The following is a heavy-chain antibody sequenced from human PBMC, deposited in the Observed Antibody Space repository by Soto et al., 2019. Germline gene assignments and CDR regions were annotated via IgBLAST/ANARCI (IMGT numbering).Heavy chain of an antibody. CDR1: GGTFSSYT. CDR3: ARDGYCSGGSCYSIDY. Sequence: QVQLVQSGAEVKKPGSSVKVSCKASGGTFSSYTISWVRQAPGQGLEWMGRIIPILGIANYAQKFQGRVTITADKSTRPAYMELSSLRSEDTAVYYCARDGYCSGGSCYSIDYWGQGTLVTVYS. V-gene: IGHV1-69*08. D-gene: IGHD2-15*01. CDR2: IIPILGIA. J-gene: IGHJ4*02.